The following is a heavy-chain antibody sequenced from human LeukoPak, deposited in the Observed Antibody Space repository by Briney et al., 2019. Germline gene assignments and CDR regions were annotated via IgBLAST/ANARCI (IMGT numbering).Heavy chain of an antibody. V-gene: IGHV3-53*01. Sequence: GGSLRLSCAASGFTVSSNYMSWVRQAPGKGLEWVSVIYSGGSTYYADSVKGRFTISRDNSKNTLYLQMNSLRAEDTAVYYCARETVDTAMASDYWGQGTLVTVSS. J-gene: IGHJ4*02. CDR1: GFTVSSNY. CDR3: ARETVDTAMASDY. CDR2: IYSGGST. D-gene: IGHD5-18*01.